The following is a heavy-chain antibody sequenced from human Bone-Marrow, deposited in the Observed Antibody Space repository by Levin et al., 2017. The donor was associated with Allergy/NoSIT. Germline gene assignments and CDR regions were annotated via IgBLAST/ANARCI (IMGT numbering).Heavy chain of an antibody. CDR1: GFSFSNYE. D-gene: IGHD1-26*01. Sequence: GESLKISCAASGFSFSNYEMNWVRQAPGKGLEWLSYISSSGGIIYYADSVKGRFTIPRDNTKNSVYLQMNSLRADDTAGYYCARDAELGATAIDYWGQGTQVTVSP. CDR2: ISSSGGII. CDR3: ARDAELGATAIDY. V-gene: IGHV3-48*03. J-gene: IGHJ4*02.